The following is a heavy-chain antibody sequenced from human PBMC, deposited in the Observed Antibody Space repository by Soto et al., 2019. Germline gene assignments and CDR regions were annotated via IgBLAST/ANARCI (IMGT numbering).Heavy chain of an antibody. D-gene: IGHD3-16*01. CDR2: INTYNGKT. CDR3: AMVDLYVTPSPQDV. CDR1: GYIFTSYG. Sequence: QVQLVQSGAEVKNPGASVKVSCKTSGYIFTSYGIGWARQAPGQGLEWMGWINTYNGKTNYAQNLQGRVTLTTDTSTSTAYMELRSLRSNDTAIYYCAMVDLYVTPSPQDVWGQGTTVTVSS. J-gene: IGHJ6*02. V-gene: IGHV1-18*01.